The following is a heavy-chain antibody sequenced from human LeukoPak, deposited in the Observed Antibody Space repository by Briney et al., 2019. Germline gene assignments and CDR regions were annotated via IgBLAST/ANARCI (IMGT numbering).Heavy chain of an antibody. CDR3: AKDIRVGLCYFDD. CDR1: GFIFNNYA. CDR2: ISDSGSST. J-gene: IGHJ4*02. Sequence: GGSLRLSCAASGFIFNNYAMAWVRQAPGKGLEWVSAISDSGSSTYYADSVKGRFTISKDKSRNTLHLQMNSLRAEDTAIYYCAKDIRVGLCYFDDWGQGTLVTVSS. V-gene: IGHV3-23*01. D-gene: IGHD1-26*01.